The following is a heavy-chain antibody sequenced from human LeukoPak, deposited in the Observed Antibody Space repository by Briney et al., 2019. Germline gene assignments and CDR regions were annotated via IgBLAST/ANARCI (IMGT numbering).Heavy chain of an antibody. Sequence: SETLSLTCTVSGGXIXSYYWXWXXXPPGXGLEXIXXISNSGSTYYNPSLXSRVTMSADTSKNQFSLKLTSVTAADTAVYYCARHGRPGYGGYENAFDIWGQGTMVTVSS. V-gene: IGHV4-59*08. J-gene: IGHJ3*02. CDR3: ARHGRPGYGGYENAFDI. CDR1: GGXIXSYY. CDR2: ISNSGST. D-gene: IGHD5-12*01.